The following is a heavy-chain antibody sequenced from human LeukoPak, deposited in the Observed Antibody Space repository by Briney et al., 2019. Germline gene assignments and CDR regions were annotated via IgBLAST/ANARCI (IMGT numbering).Heavy chain of an antibody. CDR1: GYTLTELS. CDR2: FDPEGGET. D-gene: IGHD1-26*01. V-gene: IGHV1-24*01. CDR3: AIQGTSVTGSYYLQKHDAFDI. Sequence: ASVKVSCKVSGYTLTELSMHWVRQAPGKGLEWMGGFDPEGGETIYAQKFQGRVTMTEDTSTDTAYMELSSLRSEDTAVYYCAIQGTSVTGSYYLQKHDAFDIWGQGTMVTVSS. J-gene: IGHJ3*02.